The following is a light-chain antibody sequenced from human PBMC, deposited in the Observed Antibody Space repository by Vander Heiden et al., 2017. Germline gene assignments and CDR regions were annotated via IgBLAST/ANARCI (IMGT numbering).Light chain of an antibody. Sequence: DIQMTQSPSTLSASVGDRVTITCRASQSISSWLAWYQRKPGKAPKLLIYKASSLESGVPSRFSGSGSGTEFTLTISSLQPDDFATYYCQQYNSYSQWTFGQGTKVEIK. CDR3: QQYNSYSQWT. V-gene: IGKV1-5*03. CDR1: QSISSW. J-gene: IGKJ1*01. CDR2: KAS.